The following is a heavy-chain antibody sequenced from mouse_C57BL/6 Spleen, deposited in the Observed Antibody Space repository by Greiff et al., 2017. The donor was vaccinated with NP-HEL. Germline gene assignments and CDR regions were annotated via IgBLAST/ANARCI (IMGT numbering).Heavy chain of an antibody. CDR3: ARSAYYGSSYGYFDV. CDR2: IYPGDGDT. J-gene: IGHJ1*03. V-gene: IGHV1-82*01. D-gene: IGHD1-1*01. CDR1: GYAFSSSW. Sequence: VKVVESGPELVKPGASVKISCKASGYAFSSSWMNWVKQRPGKGLEWIGRIYPGDGDTNYNGKFKGKATLTADKSSSTAYMQLSSLTSEDSAVYFCARSAYYGSSYGYFDVWGTGTTVTVSS.